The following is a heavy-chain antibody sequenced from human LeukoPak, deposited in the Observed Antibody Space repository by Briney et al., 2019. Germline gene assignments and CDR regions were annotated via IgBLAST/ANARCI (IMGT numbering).Heavy chain of an antibody. CDR3: ARTRITIFGVVRPDAFDI. V-gene: IGHV4-59*08. J-gene: IGHJ3*02. CDR1: GGSISGYS. CDR2: IYYSGST. D-gene: IGHD3-3*01. Sequence: PSETLSLTCTVSGGSISGYSWSWIRQPPGKGLEWIGYIYYSGSTNYTPSLKSRVTISVDTSKNQFSLNLSSVTAAETAAYYCARTRITIFGVVRPDAFDIWGQGTMVTVSS.